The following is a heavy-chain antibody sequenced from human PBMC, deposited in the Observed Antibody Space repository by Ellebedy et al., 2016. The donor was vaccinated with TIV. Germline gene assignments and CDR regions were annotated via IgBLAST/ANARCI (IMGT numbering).Heavy chain of an antibody. CDR1: GYTFTGYY. CDR3: ARDTVTTKSIDY. V-gene: IGHV1-2*02. CDR2: INPNSGGT. Sequence: ASVKVSCXASGYTFTGYYMHWVRQAPGQGLEWMGWINPNSGGTNYAQKLQGRVTMTTDTSTSTAYMELRSLRSDDTAVYYCARDTVTTKSIDYWGQGTLVTVSS. D-gene: IGHD4-17*01. J-gene: IGHJ4*02.